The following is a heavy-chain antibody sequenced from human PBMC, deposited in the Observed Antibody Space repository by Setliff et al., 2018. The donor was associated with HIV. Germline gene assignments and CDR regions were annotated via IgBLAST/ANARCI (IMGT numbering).Heavy chain of an antibody. D-gene: IGHD3-22*01. CDR3: AKGSYSSGRYDNYLDY. CDR2: ISSSGSTI. Sequence: GGSLRLSCAASGFTFKNAWMNWVRQAPGKGLEWVSYISSSGSTIFYADSVKGRFTIFRDNAKSSMYLQMNSLRVEDTAIYYCAKGSYSSGRYDNYLDYWGQGALVTVSS. CDR1: GFTFKNAW. V-gene: IGHV3-48*04. J-gene: IGHJ4*02.